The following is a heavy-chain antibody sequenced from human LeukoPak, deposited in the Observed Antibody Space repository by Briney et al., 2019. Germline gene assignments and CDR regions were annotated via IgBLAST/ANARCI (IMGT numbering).Heavy chain of an antibody. CDR3: ARGVLEHFDY. CDR2: INHSGST. J-gene: IGHJ4*02. CDR1: GGSFSGYY. V-gene: IGHV4-34*01. Sequence: PSETLSLTCAVYGGSFSGYYWSWIRQPPGKGLEWIGEINHSGSTNYNPSLKSRVTISVDTSKNQFSLKLSSVTAADTAVYYCARGVLEHFDYWGQGTLVTVSS. D-gene: IGHD1-1*01.